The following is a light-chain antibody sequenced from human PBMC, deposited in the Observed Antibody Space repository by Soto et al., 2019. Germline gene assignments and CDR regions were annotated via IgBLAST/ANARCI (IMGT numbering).Light chain of an antibody. CDR2: YAS. J-gene: IGKJ4*01. CDR1: QTVSRY. CDR3: QQRSNWPLFT. Sequence: VLTQSPATLFLSPGERATLSCRASQTVSRYLAWYQQKPGQAPRLLLYYASNRATGIPARFSGSGSGTDYTLTISSLEPEDFAVYYCQQRSNWPLFTVGGGTKVEI. V-gene: IGKV3-11*01.